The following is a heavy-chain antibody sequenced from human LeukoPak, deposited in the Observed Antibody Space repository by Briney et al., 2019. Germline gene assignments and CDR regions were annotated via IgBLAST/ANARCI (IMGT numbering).Heavy chain of an antibody. Sequence: PSETLSLTCTVSGGSISSSSYYWGWIRQPPGKGLEWIGSIYYSGCTYYNPSLKSRVTISVDTSKNQFSLKLSSVTAADTAVYYCARRGSSGRDYWGQGTLVTVSS. CDR1: GGSISSSSYY. D-gene: IGHD6-19*01. V-gene: IGHV4-39*01. CDR2: IYYSGCT. CDR3: ARRGSSGRDY. J-gene: IGHJ4*02.